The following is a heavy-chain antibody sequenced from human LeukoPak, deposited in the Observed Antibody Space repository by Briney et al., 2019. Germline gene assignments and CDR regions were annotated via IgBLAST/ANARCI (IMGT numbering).Heavy chain of an antibody. CDR1: GFTFSSYE. Sequence: GGSLRLSCAASGFTFSSYEMNWVRQAPGKGLEWVSYISSSGSTIYYADSVKGRFTISRDNAKNSLYLQMNSLRAEDTAVYYCAREGYYGSGSYYRKMSMDVWGQGTTVTVSS. CDR3: AREGYYGSGSYYRKMSMDV. D-gene: IGHD3-10*01. J-gene: IGHJ6*02. CDR2: ISSSGSTI. V-gene: IGHV3-48*03.